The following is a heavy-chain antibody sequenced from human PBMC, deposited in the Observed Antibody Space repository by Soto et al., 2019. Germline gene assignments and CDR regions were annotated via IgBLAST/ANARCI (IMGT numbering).Heavy chain of an antibody. J-gene: IGHJ4*02. CDR1: GGSISSGDYY. Sequence: SETLSLTCTVSGGSISSGDYYWSWIRQPPGKGLEWIGYIYYSGSTYYNPSLKSRVTISVDTSKNQFSLKLSSVTAADTAVYFCARGSAYCSGGNCYELYFDYWGPGTLVTVS. V-gene: IGHV4-30-4*01. CDR2: IYYSGST. D-gene: IGHD2-15*01. CDR3: ARGSAYCSGGNCYELYFDY.